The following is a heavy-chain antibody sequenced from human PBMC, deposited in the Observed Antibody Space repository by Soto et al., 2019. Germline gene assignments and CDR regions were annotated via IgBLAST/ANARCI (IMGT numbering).Heavy chain of an antibody. Sequence: GGSLRLSCAASGFIFRSYWMSWVRQAPGKGLEWVANIKQDGSEKYYVDSVRGRFIISRDNAENSLYLQMNSLRAEDTALYYCARDGVAAGLYLDNWGQGTLVTVSS. CDR1: GFIFRSYW. J-gene: IGHJ4*02. D-gene: IGHD2-15*01. V-gene: IGHV3-7*01. CDR2: IKQDGSEK. CDR3: ARDGVAAGLYLDN.